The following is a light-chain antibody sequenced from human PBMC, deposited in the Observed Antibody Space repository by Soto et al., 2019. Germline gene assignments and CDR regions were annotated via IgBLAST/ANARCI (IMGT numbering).Light chain of an antibody. Sequence: DIPMTQSPSSLSASVGDEVTITCRASQTIMTYLNWYQQKPGKAPKLLIYKASSLESGVPSRFSGSGSGTELTLTISSLQPDDFATYYCQQYKSLWTFGQGTKVDIK. V-gene: IGKV1-5*03. CDR2: KAS. J-gene: IGKJ1*01. CDR3: QQYKSLWT. CDR1: QTIMTY.